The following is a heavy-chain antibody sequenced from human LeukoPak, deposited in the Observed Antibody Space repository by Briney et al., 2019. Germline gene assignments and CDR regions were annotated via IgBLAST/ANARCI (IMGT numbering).Heavy chain of an antibody. CDR1: GGSFSGYY. CDR2: INHSGST. V-gene: IGHV4-34*01. Sequence: SETLSLTCAVYGGSFSGYYWSWIRQPPGKGLEWIGEINHSGSTNYNPSLKSRVTISVDTSKNQFSLKLSSVTAADTAVYYCAGTAFNYYYYYYMDVWGKGTTVTISS. CDR3: AGTAFNYYYYYYMDV. J-gene: IGHJ6*03.